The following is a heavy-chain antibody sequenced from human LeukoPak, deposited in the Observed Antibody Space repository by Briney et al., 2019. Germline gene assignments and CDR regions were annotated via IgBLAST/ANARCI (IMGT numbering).Heavy chain of an antibody. Sequence: GGSLRLSCAASGFTFCSYGMHRVRQAPGLGLVWVTIISTSGADKYYADSVKGPFTISRDNSKNTVVLQVSSLRAEDTAVYYCAKGVSGVFPDSRVLDSWGQGTLVTVSS. D-gene: IGHD6-19*01. CDR3: AKGVSGVFPDSRVLDS. V-gene: IGHV3-23*01. CDR2: ISTSGADK. J-gene: IGHJ4*02. CDR1: GFTFCSYG.